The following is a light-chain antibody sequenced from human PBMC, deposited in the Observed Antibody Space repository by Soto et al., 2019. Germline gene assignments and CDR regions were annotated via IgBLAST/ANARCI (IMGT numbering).Light chain of an antibody. CDR2: DNN. CDR1: SSNIGNNY. CDR3: GTWDSRLSAVV. V-gene: IGLV1-51*01. Sequence: QSVLTQPPSVSAAPGQKVTISCSGSSSNIGNNYVSWYQHFPGTAPKLLIYDNNKRPSGIPDRFSGSKSGTSATLGITGLQTGYEADYYCGTWDSRLSAVVFGGGTKLTVL. J-gene: IGLJ2*01.